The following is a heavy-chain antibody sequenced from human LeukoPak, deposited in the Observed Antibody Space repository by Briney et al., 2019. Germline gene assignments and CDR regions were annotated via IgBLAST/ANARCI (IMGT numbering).Heavy chain of an antibody. CDR1: GLTFGSYC. Sequence: PGRSLRLSCAASGLTFGSYCMLWVRQAPGKGLVWVSRITSDGGSTSYADSVKGRFTISRDNSKNTLYLQMNGLRAEDTAVYYCTKAGGGSFFDYWGQGTLVTVSS. D-gene: IGHD2-15*01. J-gene: IGHJ4*02. V-gene: IGHV3-74*01. CDR3: TKAGGGSFFDY. CDR2: ITSDGGST.